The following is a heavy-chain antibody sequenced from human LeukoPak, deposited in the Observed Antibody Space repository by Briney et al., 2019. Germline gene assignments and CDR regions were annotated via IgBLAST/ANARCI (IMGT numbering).Heavy chain of an antibody. CDR3: AREGKGATVVTQANYYMDV. J-gene: IGHJ6*03. CDR1: GRSFSGYY. Sequence: SETLSLTRAVYGRSFSGYYWSWIRQPPGKGLEWIGEINHSGSTNYNPSLKSRVTISVDTSKNQFSLKLSSVTAADTAVYYCAREGKGATVVTQANYYMDVWGKGTTVTVSS. CDR2: INHSGST. V-gene: IGHV4-34*01. D-gene: IGHD4-23*01.